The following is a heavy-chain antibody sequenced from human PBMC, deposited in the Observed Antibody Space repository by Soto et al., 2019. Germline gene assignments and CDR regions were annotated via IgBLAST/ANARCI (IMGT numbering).Heavy chain of an antibody. CDR3: ARGFRRKTGKFWFDP. Sequence: SETLSLTCAVYGGSFSGYYWSWIRQPPGKGLEWIGEINHSGSTNYNPSLKSRVTISVDTSKNQFSLKLSSVTAADTAVYYCARGFRRKTGKFWFDPWGQGTLVTVSS. D-gene: IGHD7-27*01. CDR2: INHSGST. V-gene: IGHV4-34*01. CDR1: GGSFSGYY. J-gene: IGHJ5*02.